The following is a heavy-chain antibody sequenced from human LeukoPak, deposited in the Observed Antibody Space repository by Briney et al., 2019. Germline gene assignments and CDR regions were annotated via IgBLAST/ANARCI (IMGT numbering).Heavy chain of an antibody. V-gene: IGHV3-30*02. CDR3: AKDSHWALIVVGGGDYYYMDV. J-gene: IGHJ6*03. CDR1: GFTFSSYG. D-gene: IGHD2-21*01. CDR2: IRYDGSNK. Sequence: GGSLRLSCAASGFTFSSYGMHWVRQAPGKGLEWVAFIRYDGSNKYYADSVKGRFTISRDNSKNTLYLQMNSLRAEDTAVYYCAKDSHWALIVVGGGDYYYMDVWGKGTTVTISS.